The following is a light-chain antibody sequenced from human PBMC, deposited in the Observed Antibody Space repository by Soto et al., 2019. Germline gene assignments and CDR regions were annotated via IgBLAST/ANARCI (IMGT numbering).Light chain of an antibody. CDR2: GAS. CDR1: QSISDT. J-gene: IGKJ4*01. Sequence: EIVMTQSPATLSVSPGGRATLSCRASQSISDTLAWYQQKPGQAPRLLIYGASKRATGFPARFSGSGSGTDFTLTISRLEPEDFAVYYCQQYGSSPPLTFGGGTKVDIK. CDR3: QQYGSSPPLT. V-gene: IGKV3-20*01.